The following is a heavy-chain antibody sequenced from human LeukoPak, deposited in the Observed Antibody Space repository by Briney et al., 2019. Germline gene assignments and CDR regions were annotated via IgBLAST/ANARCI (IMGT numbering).Heavy chain of an antibody. Sequence: ASVKVSRKASGGTFSSYAISWVRQAPGQGLEWMGGIIPIFGTANYAQKFQGRVTITADKSTSTAYMELSSLRSEDTAVYYCASLIRGYSYGYIGAFDIWGQGTMVTVSS. CDR2: IIPIFGTA. D-gene: IGHD5-18*01. CDR3: ASLIRGYSYGYIGAFDI. CDR1: GGTFSSYA. J-gene: IGHJ3*02. V-gene: IGHV1-69*06.